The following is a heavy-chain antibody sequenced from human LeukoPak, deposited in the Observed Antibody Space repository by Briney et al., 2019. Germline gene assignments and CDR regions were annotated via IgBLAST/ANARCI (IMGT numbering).Heavy chain of an antibody. CDR2: ISGSGGST. D-gene: IGHD3-10*01. J-gene: IGHJ5*02. Sequence: GGSLRLSCAASGFTFSSYAMSWVRQAPGKGLEWVSAISGSGGSTYYADSVKGRFTISRDNSKNTLYLQMNSLRAEDTAVYYCAKDGGGLLWFGELLYYWFDPWGQGTLVTVSS. V-gene: IGHV3-23*01. CDR1: GFTFSSYA. CDR3: AKDGGGLLWFGELLYYWFDP.